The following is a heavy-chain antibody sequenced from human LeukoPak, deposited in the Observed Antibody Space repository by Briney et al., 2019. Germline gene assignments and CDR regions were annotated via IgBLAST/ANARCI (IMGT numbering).Heavy chain of an antibody. Sequence: SETLSLTCTVSGGSISSYYWSWIRQPPGKGLEWIGYIYTSGSTNYNPSLKRRVTISVDTSKNQSSLKLSSVTAADTAVYYCARGIAARQFDYWGQGTLVTVSS. CDR2: IYTSGST. CDR1: GGSISSYY. J-gene: IGHJ4*02. D-gene: IGHD6-6*01. CDR3: ARGIAARQFDY. V-gene: IGHV4-4*09.